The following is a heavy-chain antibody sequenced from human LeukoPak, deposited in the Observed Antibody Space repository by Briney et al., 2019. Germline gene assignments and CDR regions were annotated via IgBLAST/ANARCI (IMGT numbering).Heavy chain of an antibody. Sequence: GGSLRLSCAASGFTVSSNYMSWVRQAPGKGLEWVSVIYSGGSTYYADSVKGRFTISRDNSKNTLYLQMNSLRAEDTAVYYCARDLWAMVTPNWYFDLWGRGTLVTVSS. CDR3: ARDLWAMVTPNWYFDL. J-gene: IGHJ2*01. V-gene: IGHV3-53*01. D-gene: IGHD4-23*01. CDR2: IYSGGST. CDR1: GFTVSSNY.